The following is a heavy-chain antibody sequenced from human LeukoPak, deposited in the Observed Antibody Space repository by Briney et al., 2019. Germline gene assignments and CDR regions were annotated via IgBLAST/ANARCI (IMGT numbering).Heavy chain of an antibody. CDR1: GFTFSSHS. CDR3: AREATTF. D-gene: IGHD1-26*01. Sequence: GGALRLSCAAPGFTFSSHSMNWVRQAPGKGLEWVSSISSSSSYIYYADSVKGRFTISRDNAKNSLYLQMNRLRAEDTAVYYCAREATTFGGQGTLVTVSS. V-gene: IGHV3-21*01. CDR2: ISSSSSYI. J-gene: IGHJ4*02.